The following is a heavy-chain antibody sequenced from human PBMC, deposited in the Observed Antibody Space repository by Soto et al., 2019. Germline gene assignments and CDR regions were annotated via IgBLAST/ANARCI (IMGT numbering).Heavy chain of an antibody. CDR2: IYYTGRT. V-gene: IGHV4-30-4*01. D-gene: IGHD6-6*01. CDR1: GGSISSDDYY. Sequence: QVQLQESGPGLVKPSQTLSLTCTVSGGSISSDDYYWTWIRQAPGEGLEWIGYIYYTGRTLYNPSLKSRLTISIDTSKNQFSLKLISVSAADTAVYYCARDRSNSPDFFDDWGQGTLVTVSS. CDR3: ARDRSNSPDFFDD. J-gene: IGHJ4*02.